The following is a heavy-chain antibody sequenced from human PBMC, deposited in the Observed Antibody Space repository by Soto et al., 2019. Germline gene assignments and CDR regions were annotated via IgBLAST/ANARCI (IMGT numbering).Heavy chain of an antibody. CDR1: GGTFSSYA. CDR3: ARPPRSYYDRSGHSAWFDP. D-gene: IGHD3-22*01. CDR2: IIPIFGTP. V-gene: IGHV1-69*12. J-gene: IGHJ5*02. Sequence: QVQLVQSGAEVKKPGSSVKVSCKASGGTFSSYAISWVRQAPGQGLEWMGGIIPIFGTPNYAQKFQGRVTMTADESTSPAYMERSSLRSEDTAVYYCARPPRSYYDRSGHSAWFDPWCQGTLVTVSS.